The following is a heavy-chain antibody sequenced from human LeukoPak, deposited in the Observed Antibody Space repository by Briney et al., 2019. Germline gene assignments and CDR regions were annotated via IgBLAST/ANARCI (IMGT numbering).Heavy chain of an antibody. CDR1: GGSISNSIYY. Sequence: SQTLSLTCTVSGGSISNSIYYWTWIRQPPGKGLEWIGEIRHTGRTNYNPSLKSRVTISVDTSKNQFSLNLTSVTAADTAMYYCARGVSIAARYFDLWGRGTLVAVSS. CDR2: IRHTGRT. CDR3: ARGVSIAARYFDL. V-gene: IGHV4-39*07. J-gene: IGHJ2*01. D-gene: IGHD6-25*01.